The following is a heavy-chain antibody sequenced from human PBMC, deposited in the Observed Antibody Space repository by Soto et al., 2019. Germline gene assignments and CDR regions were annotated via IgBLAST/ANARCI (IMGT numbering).Heavy chain of an antibody. D-gene: IGHD6-19*01. CDR2: IYYSGST. J-gene: IGHJ3*02. CDR3: AREMAGTFGAFDI. V-gene: IGHV4-59*01. Sequence: PSETLSLTCTVSGGSISSYYWSWIRQPPGKGLEWIGYIYYSGSTNYNPSLKSRVTISVDTSKNQFSLKLSSVTAADTAVYYCAREMAGTFGAFDIWGQGTMVTVSS. CDR1: GGSISSYY.